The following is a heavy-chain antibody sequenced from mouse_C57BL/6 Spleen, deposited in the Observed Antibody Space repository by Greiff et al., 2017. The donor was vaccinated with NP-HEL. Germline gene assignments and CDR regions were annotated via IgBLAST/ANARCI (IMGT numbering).Heavy chain of an antibody. J-gene: IGHJ2*01. D-gene: IGHD2-3*01. CDR1: GYTFTSYW. CDR3: AIRYYPPYFDY. CDR2: IDPSDSYT. V-gene: IGHV1-50*01. Sequence: VQLQQSGAELVKPGASVKLSCKASGYTFTSYWMQWVKQRPGQGLEWIGEIDPSDSYTNYNQKFKGKATLTVDTSSSTAYMQLSSLTSEDSAVYYFAIRYYPPYFDYWGQGTTLTVSS.